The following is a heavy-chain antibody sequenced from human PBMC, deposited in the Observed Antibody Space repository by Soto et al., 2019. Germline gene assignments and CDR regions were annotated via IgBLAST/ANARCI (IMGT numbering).Heavy chain of an antibody. D-gene: IGHD2-21*02. CDR3: AKDSRAFCGGDCSKDY. J-gene: IGHJ4*02. CDR2: TSFSGGRT. CDR1: GFIFSNYA. V-gene: IGHV3-23*01. Sequence: GGSLRLSCAASGFIFSNYAMTWVRQGPGRGLEWVSTTSFSGGRTYCADSVKGRFTISRDNSNNTLFLQMSSLRAEDTAIYYCAKDSRAFCGGDCSKDYWGQGTLVTVSS.